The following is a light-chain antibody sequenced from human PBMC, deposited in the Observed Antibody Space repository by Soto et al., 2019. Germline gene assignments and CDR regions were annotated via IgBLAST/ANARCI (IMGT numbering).Light chain of an antibody. J-gene: IGLJ1*01. CDR2: DVS. CDR1: SSDVGDYNY. Sequence: QSALTQPASVSGSPGQSNTISCTGSSSDVGDYNYVAWYQQHPDKAPKLMIFDVSSRPSGVSNRFSGSKSGSTASLTISGLQAEDEADYFCSSYSSSGTLYVFGTGTKLTVL. CDR3: SSYSSSGTLYV. V-gene: IGLV2-14*01.